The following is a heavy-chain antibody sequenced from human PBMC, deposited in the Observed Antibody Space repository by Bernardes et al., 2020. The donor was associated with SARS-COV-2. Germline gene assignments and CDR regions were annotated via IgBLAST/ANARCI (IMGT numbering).Heavy chain of an antibody. J-gene: IGHJ4*02. CDR1: GVTFSSYC. CDR2: IKEDGSER. V-gene: IGHV3-7*01. D-gene: IGHD6-13*01. CDR3: AIEWDISSWYRSYCDY. Sequence: WETLRLSCAASGVTFSSYCMSWVRQRQRKGLEWEANIKEDGSERYYVDSLKGRFTIARDNAKNSLYLQMNSLRAEDTAVYYCAIEWDISSWYRSYCDYWGQGTLVTVSS.